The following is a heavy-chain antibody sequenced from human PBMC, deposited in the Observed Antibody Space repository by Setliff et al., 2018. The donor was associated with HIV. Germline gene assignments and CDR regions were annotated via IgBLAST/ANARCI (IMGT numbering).Heavy chain of an antibody. CDR3: ARPRTYCSGGSCYLGPDY. CDR1: GFTFSSYA. D-gene: IGHD2-15*01. V-gene: IGHV3-30-3*01. CDR2: ISYDGSKK. Sequence: PGGSLRLSCATSGFTFSSYALHWVRQAPGKGLEWVAVISYDGSKKYYADSVKGRFTISRDNSKDTLYLQMNSLRAEDTAVYYCARPRTYCSGGSCYLGPDYWGQGTLVTVS. J-gene: IGHJ4*02.